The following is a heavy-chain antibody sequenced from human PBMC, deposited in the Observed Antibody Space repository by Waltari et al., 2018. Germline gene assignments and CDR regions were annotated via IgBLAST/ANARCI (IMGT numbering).Heavy chain of an antibody. D-gene: IGHD6-6*01. J-gene: IGHJ4*02. CDR3: ARGGATRPWGSDY. V-gene: IGHV4-4*07. Sequence: QVQLQESGPGLVKPSETLSVTCNVSGGSIPTYYWTWIRQPAGKGLEWIGRISPSGGINYNPSLKSRVTMSLDTSKNQFALKLTSVTAADTAVYFCARGGATRPWGSDYWGQGTLVTVSS. CDR2: ISPSGGI. CDR1: GGSIPTYY.